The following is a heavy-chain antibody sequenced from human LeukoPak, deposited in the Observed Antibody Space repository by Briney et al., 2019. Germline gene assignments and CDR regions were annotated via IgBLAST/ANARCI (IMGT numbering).Heavy chain of an antibody. D-gene: IGHD5-18*01. CDR2: ISYDGSNK. J-gene: IGHJ4*02. CDR1: GFTFSSYA. Sequence: GRSLRLSCAASGFTFSSYAMHWVRQAPGKGLEWVAVISYDGSNKYYADSVKGRFTISRDNSKNTLYLQMNSLRAEDTAVYYCARDLGGYSYGYAWGYWGQGTLVTVSS. CDR3: ARDLGGYSYGYAWGY. V-gene: IGHV3-30-3*01.